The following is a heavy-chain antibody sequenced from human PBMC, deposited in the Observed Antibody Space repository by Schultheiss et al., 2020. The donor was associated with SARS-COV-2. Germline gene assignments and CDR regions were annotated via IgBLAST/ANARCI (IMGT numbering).Heavy chain of an antibody. Sequence: GGSLRLSCAASGFTFSSYAMSWVRQAPGKGLEWVAVISYDGSNKYYADSVKGRFTISRDNSKNTLYLQMNSLRPEDTALYYCAKDKLGSSWSNWFDPWGQGTLVTVSS. CDR1: GFTFSSYA. CDR3: AKDKLGSSWSNWFDP. D-gene: IGHD6-13*01. J-gene: IGHJ5*02. V-gene: IGHV3-30*01. CDR2: ISYDGSNK.